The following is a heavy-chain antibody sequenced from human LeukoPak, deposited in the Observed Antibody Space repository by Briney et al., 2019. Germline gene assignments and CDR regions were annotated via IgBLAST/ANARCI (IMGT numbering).Heavy chain of an antibody. V-gene: IGHV4-34*01. CDR1: GGSFSGYY. Sequence: SETLSLTCAVYGGSFSGYYWSWIRQPPGKGLEWIGEINHSGSTNYNPSLKSRVTISVDTSKNQFSLKLSSVTAADTAIYYCAQSLGSGNWIGNWFDPWGQGTLVTVSS. J-gene: IGHJ5*02. CDR2: INHSGST. D-gene: IGHD1-1*01. CDR3: AQSLGSGNWIGNWFDP.